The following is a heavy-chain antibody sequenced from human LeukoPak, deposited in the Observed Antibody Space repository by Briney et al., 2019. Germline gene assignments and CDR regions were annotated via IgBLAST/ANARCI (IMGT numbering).Heavy chain of an antibody. CDR2: ISAYNSNT. Sequence: ASVKVSCKASGYAFTSYGISWVRQAPGQGLEWMGWISAYNSNTNYAQKLQGRVTMTTDTSTSTAYMELRSLRSDDTAVYYCARSSVVTATSTCDYWGQGTLVTVSS. CDR3: ARSSVVTATSTCDY. V-gene: IGHV1-18*01. J-gene: IGHJ4*02. CDR1: GYAFTSYG. D-gene: IGHD2-21*02.